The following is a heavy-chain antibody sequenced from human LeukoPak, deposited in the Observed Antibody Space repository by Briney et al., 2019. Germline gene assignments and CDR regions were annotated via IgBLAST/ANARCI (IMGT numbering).Heavy chain of an antibody. CDR2: INGDGSDT. CDR3: ARETYGDPMDV. J-gene: IGHJ6*02. CDR1: GFTFSIYW. D-gene: IGHD4-17*01. V-gene: IGHV3-74*01. Sequence: PGGSLRLSCAATGFTFSIYWMHWVRQAPGKGPVWVSRINGDGSDTIYADSVRGRFTIARDNAKNTLYLQMNSLRAEDTAVYYCARETYGDPMDVWGQGTTVTVSS.